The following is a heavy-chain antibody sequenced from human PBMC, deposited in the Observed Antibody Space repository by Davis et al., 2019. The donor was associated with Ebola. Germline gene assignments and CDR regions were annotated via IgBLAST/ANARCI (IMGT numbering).Heavy chain of an antibody. CDR1: GYTFTGYY. D-gene: IGHD6-13*01. J-gene: IGHJ4*02. Sequence: AASVKVSCKASGYTFTGYYMHWVRQAPGQGLEWMGWINPNSGGTNYAQKFQGWVTMTRNTSISTAYMELSSLRSEDTAVYYCAIPPGYSSSWAFDYWGQGTLVTVSS. V-gene: IGHV1-2*04. CDR2: INPNSGGT. CDR3: AIPPGYSSSWAFDY.